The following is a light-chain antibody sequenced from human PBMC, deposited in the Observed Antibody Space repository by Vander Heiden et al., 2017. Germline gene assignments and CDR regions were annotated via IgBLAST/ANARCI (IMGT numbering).Light chain of an antibody. Sequence: DTPLTQSPLSLSGFVGDRGTITFQASQDISNYLNGYQQKPVNAPKLLIYDASNWETGVPPRFSRSGSGTDFTFTISSRQPEDIAAYYCQQHDDLPFFTFGPGTKVDIK. V-gene: IGKV1-33*01. CDR2: DAS. CDR1: QDISNY. J-gene: IGKJ3*01. CDR3: QQHDDLPFFT.